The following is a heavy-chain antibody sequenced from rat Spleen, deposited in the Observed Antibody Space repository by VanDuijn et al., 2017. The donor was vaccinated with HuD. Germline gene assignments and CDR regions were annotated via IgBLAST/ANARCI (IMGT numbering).Heavy chain of an antibody. J-gene: IGHJ1*01. CDR1: GYSITSNY. CDR2: ISYSGIT. CDR3: ARSGPGSPYWYFDF. V-gene: IGHV3-1*01. Sequence: EVQLQESGPGLVKPSQSLSLTCSVTGYSITSNYWGWIRKFPGNKMEWMGYISYSGITSYKPSLKSRNSITIDTSKNQFFLQLNTVTTEDTATYYCARSGPGSPYWYFDFWGPGTMVTVSS. D-gene: IGHD5-1*01.